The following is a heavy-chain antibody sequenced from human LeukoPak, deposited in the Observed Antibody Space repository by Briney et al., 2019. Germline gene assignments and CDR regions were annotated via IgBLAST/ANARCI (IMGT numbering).Heavy chain of an antibody. CDR1: GFTFSSYW. CDR2: IKQDGSEK. D-gene: IGHD2-2*01. Sequence: GGSLRLSCAASGFTFSSYWMSWVRQAPGKGLEWVANIKQDGSEKFYVDSVKGRFTISRDNAKNSLYLQMNSLRAEDTAVYYCARDSDIVVVPADHGGFDYWGQGTLVTVSS. V-gene: IGHV3-7*01. J-gene: IGHJ4*02. CDR3: ARDSDIVVVPADHGGFDY.